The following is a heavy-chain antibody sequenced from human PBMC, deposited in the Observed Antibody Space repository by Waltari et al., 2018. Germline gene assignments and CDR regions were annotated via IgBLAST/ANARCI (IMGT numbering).Heavy chain of an antibody. CDR3: ATSSGGAVTTDDAFNI. CDR1: GRSISKYY. D-gene: IGHD4-17*01. V-gene: IGHV4-59*01. J-gene: IGHJ3*02. CDR2: VYYSGNS. Sequence: QVQLQESGPGLVKPSETLSLTCTAPGRSISKYYWRLIRQPPVKGLEWIGYVYYSGNSNYNPSLKSRVTISVDTSKNQISLRLSSVTAADAAVYYCATSSGGAVTTDDAFNIWGQGTMVTVSS.